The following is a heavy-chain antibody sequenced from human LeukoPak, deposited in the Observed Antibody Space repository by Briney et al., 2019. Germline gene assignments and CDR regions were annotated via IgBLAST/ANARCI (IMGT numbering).Heavy chain of an antibody. Sequence: ASVKVSCKASGYTFTGYYMHWVRQAPGQGLEWMGWINPNSGGTNYAQKFQGWVTMTRDTSVSTAYMELSRLRSDDTAVYYCARDYYYGSGDYWGQGTLVTVSS. J-gene: IGHJ4*02. D-gene: IGHD3-10*01. CDR2: INPNSGGT. CDR3: ARDYYYGSGDY. V-gene: IGHV1-2*04. CDR1: GYTFTGYY.